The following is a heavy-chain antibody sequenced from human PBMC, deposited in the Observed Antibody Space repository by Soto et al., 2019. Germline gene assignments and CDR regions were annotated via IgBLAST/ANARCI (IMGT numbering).Heavy chain of an antibody. CDR2: IYYSGST. CDR1: GGSISSYY. V-gene: IGHV4-59*01. CDR3: ARGSQGSGYDFWSGYYITCFDP. J-gene: IGHJ5*02. D-gene: IGHD3-3*01. Sequence: PSETLYLTSTASGGSISSYYWSWIRKPPGKGLEWIGYIYYSGSTNYNPSLKSRVTISVDTSKNQFSLKLSSMTAADTAVYYCARGSQGSGYDFWSGYYITCFDPWGQGTLVTVSS.